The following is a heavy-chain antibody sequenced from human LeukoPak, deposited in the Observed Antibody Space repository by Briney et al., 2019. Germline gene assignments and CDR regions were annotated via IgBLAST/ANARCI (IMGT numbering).Heavy chain of an antibody. CDR2: INAVNGNT. CDR1: GYTFTSYA. V-gene: IGHV1-3*01. Sequence: ASVKVSCKASGYTFTSYAMHWVRQAPGQRLEWMGWINAVNGNTKYSQKFQGRVTITRDTSASTAYMELSSLRSEDTAVYYCARGGSITMVRGVIVDWFDPWGQGTLVTVSS. D-gene: IGHD3-10*01. CDR3: ARGGSITMVRGVIVDWFDP. J-gene: IGHJ5*02.